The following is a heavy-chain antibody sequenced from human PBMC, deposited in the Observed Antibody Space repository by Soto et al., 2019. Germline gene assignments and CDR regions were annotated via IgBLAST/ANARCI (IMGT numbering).Heavy chain of an antibody. CDR3: AKPAPLGAGTTRYFDY. V-gene: IGHV3-23*01. Sequence: GAALRLSWGAAGFTLSIFGMSWVRQTQGKGLEWVSAITAGGVNTYYADSVKGRFTISRDNSKNTLYLQMNSLRAEDTAIYYCAKPAPLGAGTTRYFDYWGQGALVTVSS. D-gene: IGHD1-7*01. CDR1: GFTLSIFG. CDR2: ITAGGVNT. J-gene: IGHJ4*02.